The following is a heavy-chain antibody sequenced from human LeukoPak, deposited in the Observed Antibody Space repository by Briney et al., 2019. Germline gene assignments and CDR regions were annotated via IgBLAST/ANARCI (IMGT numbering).Heavy chain of an antibody. D-gene: IGHD4-17*01. J-gene: IGHJ4*02. CDR2: ISAYNGNT. Sequence: ASVKVSCKASGYTFTSYGISWVRQAPGQGLEWMGWISAYNGNTNYAQKLQGRVTMTTDTSTSTAYMELRSLRSDDTAVYYCARAGRGKDGDYGIDYWGQGTLVTVSS. V-gene: IGHV1-18*01. CDR1: GYTFTSYG. CDR3: ARAGRGKDGDYGIDY.